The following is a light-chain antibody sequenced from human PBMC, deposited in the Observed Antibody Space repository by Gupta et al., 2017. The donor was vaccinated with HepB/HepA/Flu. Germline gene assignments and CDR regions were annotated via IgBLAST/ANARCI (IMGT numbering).Light chain of an antibody. CDR1: QSVSSSY. V-gene: IGKV3-20*01. J-gene: IGKJ5*01. Sequence: EIVLTPSPGILSLSPGERATLSCRASQSVSSSYLAWYQRKPGQAPTLLIYGASNRATGIPDRFSGRGSGTDFTLTISRREPEDFAVYYCQQYGSSQGFTFGQGTRL. CDR3: QQYGSSQGFT. CDR2: GAS.